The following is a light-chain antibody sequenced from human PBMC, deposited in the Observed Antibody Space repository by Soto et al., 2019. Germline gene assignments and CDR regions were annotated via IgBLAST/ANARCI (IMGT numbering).Light chain of an antibody. CDR3: QQYGTSPPFT. CDR2: GAS. V-gene: IGKV3-20*01. Sequence: IVLTQSPGTLSLSLGERATLSCRASQSISSSYLAWYQQKPGQAPRVLVYGASNRATGIPDRFSGSGSGTDFTLTISRLEPEDFAVYFCQQYGTSPPFTFGQGTK. J-gene: IGKJ2*01. CDR1: QSISSSY.